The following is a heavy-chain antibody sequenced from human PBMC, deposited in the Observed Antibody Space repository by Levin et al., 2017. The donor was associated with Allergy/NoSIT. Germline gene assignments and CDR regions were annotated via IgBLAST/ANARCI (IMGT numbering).Heavy chain of an antibody. J-gene: IGHJ6*02. CDR3: AKDITSGSYYDYGMDV. CDR1: GFTFDDYG. Sequence: SLKISCAASGFTFDDYGMHWVRQAPGKGLEWVSGISWNSGSIAYADSVKGRFTISRDNAKNSLYLQMSSLRAEDTALYYCAKDITSGSYYDYGMDVWGQGTTVTVSS. D-gene: IGHD1-26*01. V-gene: IGHV3-9*01. CDR2: ISWNSGSI.